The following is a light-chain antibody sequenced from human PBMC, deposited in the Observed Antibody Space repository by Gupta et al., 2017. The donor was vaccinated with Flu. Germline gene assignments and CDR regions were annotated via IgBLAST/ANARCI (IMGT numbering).Light chain of an antibody. Sequence: DIQLTQSPSFLSASVGDRVTITCRASQGISSYLAWYQQKPGKAPKLLIYAASTLKSGVPSRFSGSGSGTEFTLTISSRQPEDFATYYCQHRNSSPRTFGRGTKVDIK. J-gene: IGKJ4*01. V-gene: IGKV1-9*01. CDR1: QGISSY. CDR2: AAS. CDR3: QHRNSSPRT.